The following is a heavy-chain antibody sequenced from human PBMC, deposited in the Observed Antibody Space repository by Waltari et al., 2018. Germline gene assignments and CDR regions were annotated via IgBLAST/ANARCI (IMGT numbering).Heavy chain of an antibody. CDR2: IYSSGST. CDR3: ARAKNYYDSSGFYGMDV. D-gene: IGHD3-22*01. V-gene: IGHV4-59*11. CDR1: GGPISSHY. J-gene: IGHJ6*02. Sequence: QVQLQESGPGLVKPSETLSLTCTAPGGPISSHYWSWLRQPPGKGLELIWYIYSSGSTNYNPSLKSRVTISVDTSKNQFSLKLSSVTAADTAVYYCARAKNYYDSSGFYGMDVWGQGTTVTVSS.